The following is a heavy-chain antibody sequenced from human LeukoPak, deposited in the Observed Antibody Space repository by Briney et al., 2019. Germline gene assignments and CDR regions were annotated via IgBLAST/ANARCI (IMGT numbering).Heavy chain of an antibody. D-gene: IGHD5-24*01. CDR1: GYTFTSYA. CDR3: AREMAAPYYYGMDV. J-gene: IGHJ6*02. V-gene: IGHV1-46*01. CDR2: INPSGGST. Sequence: ASVKVSCKASGYTFTSYAMHWVRQAPGQGLEWMGVINPSGGSTQYAQKFQGRVTMTRDTSTSTVYMELSSLRSEDTAVYYCAREMAAPYYYGMDVWGQGTTVTVSS.